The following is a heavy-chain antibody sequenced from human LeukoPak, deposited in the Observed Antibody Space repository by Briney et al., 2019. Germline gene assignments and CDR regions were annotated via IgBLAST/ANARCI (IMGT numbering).Heavy chain of an antibody. Sequence: ASVKVSCKVSGYTLTELSMHWVRQAPGKGLEWMGGFDPEDGETIYAQKFQGRVTMTEDTSTDTAYMELSSLRSEDTAVYYCATDPGIAVAGPRGDNYWGQGTLVTVSS. V-gene: IGHV1-24*01. D-gene: IGHD6-19*01. CDR2: FDPEDGET. J-gene: IGHJ4*02. CDR1: GYTLTELS. CDR3: ATDPGIAVAGPRGDNY.